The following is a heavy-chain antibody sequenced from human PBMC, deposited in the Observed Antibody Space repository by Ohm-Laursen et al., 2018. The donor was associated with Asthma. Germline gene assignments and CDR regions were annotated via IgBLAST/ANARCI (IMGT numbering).Heavy chain of an antibody. D-gene: IGHD2-15*01. CDR3: ARDRGFCSGDNCYSAWYFDL. J-gene: IGHJ2*01. CDR1: GFTFSRYY. Sequence: SLRLSCTASGFTFSRYYMNWVRRAPGKGLEWVSYISNSSSTIYYAGSVQGRFTISRDNAKNSLFLQMNSLRDEDTAVYYCARDRGFCSGDNCYSAWYFDLWGRGTLVTVSS. CDR2: ISNSSSTI. V-gene: IGHV3-48*02.